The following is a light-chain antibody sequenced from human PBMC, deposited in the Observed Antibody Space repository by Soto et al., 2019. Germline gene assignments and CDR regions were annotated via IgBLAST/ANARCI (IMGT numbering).Light chain of an antibody. CDR2: RTS. CDR1: QSISSN. Sequence: EIVMTQSPATLSVSPGERANLSCRASQSISSNLAWYQQKPGQAPRLLMFRTSSRATGCPARFSGSGAGTEFNLTISSLQSEDFGVYYCQQYNNWPRATFGGGTKVDI. CDR3: QQYNNWPRAT. J-gene: IGKJ4*01. V-gene: IGKV3-15*01.